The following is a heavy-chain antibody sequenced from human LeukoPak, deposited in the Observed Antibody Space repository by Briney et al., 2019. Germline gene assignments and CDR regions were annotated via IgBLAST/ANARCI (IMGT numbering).Heavy chain of an antibody. CDR3: ARSSSTIPDSVYYFDY. J-gene: IGHJ4*02. CDR1: TLTVSTNY. Sequence: PGGSLRLSCAASTLTVSTNYMTWVRQAPGKGLEWCSVIYSGGTTYYADSVKGGFTISRDNSKNMLYLQMNSLRVEDTAVYYCARSSSTIPDSVYYFDYWGQGTPVTVSS. D-gene: IGHD2-21*01. V-gene: IGHV3-66*01. CDR2: IYSGGTT.